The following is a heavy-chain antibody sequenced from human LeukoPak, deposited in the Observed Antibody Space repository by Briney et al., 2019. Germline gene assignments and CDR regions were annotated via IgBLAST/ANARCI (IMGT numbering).Heavy chain of an antibody. J-gene: IGHJ4*02. D-gene: IGHD3-10*01. Sequence: ASVKVSCKASGYTFTSYGFTWVRQAPGQGREWMGWISAYNGNTRYAQKFQGRVTMTTETTTATAYMELRGLRSDDTAVYFCARDRAFASGRGSFDFWGQGTLLTVSS. V-gene: IGHV1-18*01. CDR1: GYTFTSYG. CDR3: ARDRAFASGRGSFDF. CDR2: ISAYNGNT.